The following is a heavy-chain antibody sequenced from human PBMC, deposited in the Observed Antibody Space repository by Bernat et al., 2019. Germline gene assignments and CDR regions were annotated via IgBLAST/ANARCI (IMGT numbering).Heavy chain of an antibody. J-gene: IGHJ4*02. CDR1: GFIFSSYG. V-gene: IGHV3-33*01. CDR3: AREGWSTLAAAGTGADY. CDR2: IWWDASNT. D-gene: IGHD6-13*01. Sequence: QVQLVESGGRVVQPVTSLRLSCEASGFIFSSYGMHWVRQAPGKGLEWVGVIWWDASNTHYSDAVRGRFIISRDDSKNTLFLQMNSLRGDDTAIYYCAREGWSTLAAAGTGADYWGQGTLVSVSS.